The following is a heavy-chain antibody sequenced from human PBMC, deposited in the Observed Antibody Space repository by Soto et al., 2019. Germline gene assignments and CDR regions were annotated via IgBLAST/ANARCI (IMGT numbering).Heavy chain of an antibody. CDR3: ARDVSPGSSSLYLDAFDI. D-gene: IGHD6-13*01. Sequence: EVQLEESGGDLILPGGSLRLSCAASGFTLSAYWMTWVRQAPGKGLEWVANINRDGSKKSYLDSVRGRFTISRDNVGNSLYLHMDSLRADDTALYYCARDVSPGSSSLYLDAFDIWGQGTMVTVSS. V-gene: IGHV3-7*05. CDR2: INRDGSKK. J-gene: IGHJ3*02. CDR1: GFTLSAYW.